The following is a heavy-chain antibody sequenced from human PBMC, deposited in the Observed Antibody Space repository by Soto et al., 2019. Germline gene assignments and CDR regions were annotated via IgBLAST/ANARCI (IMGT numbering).Heavy chain of an antibody. V-gene: IGHV1-2*04. CDR1: GYTFTGYY. D-gene: IGHD2-2*01. J-gene: IGHJ3*02. Sequence: ASVKVSCKASGYTFTGYYMHWVRQAPGQGLEWMGWINPNSGGSNYAQKFQGWVTVTRDTSISTAYMELSRLRSDDTAVYYCARDFCSSTSCYGAFDIWGQGTMVTVSS. CDR3: ARDFCSSTSCYGAFDI. CDR2: INPNSGGS.